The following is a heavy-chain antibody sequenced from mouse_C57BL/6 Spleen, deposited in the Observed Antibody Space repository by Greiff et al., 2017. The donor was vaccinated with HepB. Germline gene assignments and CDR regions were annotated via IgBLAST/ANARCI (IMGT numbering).Heavy chain of an antibody. D-gene: IGHD1-1*01. Sequence: QVQLQQPGPGLVQPSQCLSITCTVSGFSFTSYGVHWVRQSPGKGLEWLGVIWSGGSTDYNAAFISRLSISKDNSKSQVFFKMNSLQADDTAIYYCARSPSGYGSSYYAMDYWGQGTSVTVSS. V-gene: IGHV2-2*01. CDR3: ARSPSGYGSSYYAMDY. CDR2: IWSGGST. CDR1: GFSFTSYG. J-gene: IGHJ4*01.